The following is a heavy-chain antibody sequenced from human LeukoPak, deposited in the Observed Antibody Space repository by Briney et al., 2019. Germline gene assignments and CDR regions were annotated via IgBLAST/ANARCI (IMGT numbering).Heavy chain of an antibody. D-gene: IGHD3-3*01. V-gene: IGHV1-18*01. Sequence: ASVKVSCKASGYTFTSYGISWVRQAPGQGLEWMGWISAYNGNANYAQKLQGRVTMTTDTSTSTAYMELRSLRSDDTAVYYCARDHRYYDFWSGSTCFDYWGQGTLVTVSS. CDR2: ISAYNGNA. CDR3: ARDHRYYDFWSGSTCFDY. J-gene: IGHJ4*02. CDR1: GYTFTSYG.